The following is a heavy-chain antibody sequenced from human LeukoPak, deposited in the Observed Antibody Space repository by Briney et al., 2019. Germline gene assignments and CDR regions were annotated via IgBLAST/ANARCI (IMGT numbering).Heavy chain of an antibody. CDR2: MNPNSGKS. D-gene: IGHD5-12*01. CDR3: ARESGLTDNWLDS. CDR1: GYSLTTHD. Sequence: ASVKVSCKASGYSLTTHDINWVRQSTGQGLEWMGWMNPNSGKSGYAQKFQGRVTMTRDTSISTVYMELSSLGPDDTAVYYCARESGLTDNWLDSWGQGTLVIVSS. J-gene: IGHJ5*01. V-gene: IGHV1-8*01.